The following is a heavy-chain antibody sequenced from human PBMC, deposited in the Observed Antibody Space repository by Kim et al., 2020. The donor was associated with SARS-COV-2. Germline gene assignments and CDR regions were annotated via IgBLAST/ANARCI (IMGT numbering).Heavy chain of an antibody. D-gene: IGHD6-13*01. CDR2: ISGSGGST. CDR3: AKSSSSWSPYYYYGMDV. Sequence: GGSLRLSCAASEFTFSSYAMSWVRQAPGKGLEWVSAISGSGGSTYYADSVKGRFTISRDNSKNTLYLQMNSLRAEDTAVYYCAKSSSSWSPYYYYGMDVWGQGTTVTVSS. V-gene: IGHV3-23*01. J-gene: IGHJ6*02. CDR1: EFTFSSYA.